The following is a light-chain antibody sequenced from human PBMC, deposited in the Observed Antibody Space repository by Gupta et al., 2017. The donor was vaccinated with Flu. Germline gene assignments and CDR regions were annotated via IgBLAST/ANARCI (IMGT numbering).Light chain of an antibody. V-gene: IGLV1-40*01. Sequence: QSVLTQPPSVSGAPGQRVTISCTGSSSNIGTRYDVHWYQQLPGTAPKLLIYGNSNRPSEVPDRFSGSKSDTSASLAITGLQAEDEADYYCQSYDSSLSGYVFGTGTKVTVL. CDR1: SSNIGTRYD. J-gene: IGLJ1*01. CDR2: GNS. CDR3: QSYDSSLSGYV.